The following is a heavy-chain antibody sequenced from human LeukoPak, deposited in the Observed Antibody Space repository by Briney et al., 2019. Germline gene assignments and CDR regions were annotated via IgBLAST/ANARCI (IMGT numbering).Heavy chain of an antibody. CDR3: ARELVVVPAASNWFDP. CDR1: GGSISSYY. D-gene: IGHD2-2*01. J-gene: IGHJ5*02. V-gene: IGHV4-59*01. Sequence: SETLSLTCTVSGGSISSYYWSWIRQPPGKGLEWIGYIYYSGSTKYNPSLKSRVTISVDTSKNQFSLKLSSVTAADTAVYYCARELVVVPAASNWFDPWGQGTLVTVSS. CDR2: IYYSGST.